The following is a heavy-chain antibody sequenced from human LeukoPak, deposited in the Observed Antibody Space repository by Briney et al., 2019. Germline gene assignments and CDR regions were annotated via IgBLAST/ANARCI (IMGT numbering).Heavy chain of an antibody. D-gene: IGHD3-10*01. V-gene: IGHV3-74*03. CDR2: VNSDGSTT. Sequence: GGSLRLSCAASGFTFSSYWIHWVRQAPGKGLAWVSRVNSDGSTTTYADSVEGRFTISRDNSKNTLYLQMNSLRAEDTAVYYCTRDSTYYGSGSYYYWGQGTLVTVSS. CDR3: TRDSTYYGSGSYYY. CDR1: GFTFSSYW. J-gene: IGHJ4*02.